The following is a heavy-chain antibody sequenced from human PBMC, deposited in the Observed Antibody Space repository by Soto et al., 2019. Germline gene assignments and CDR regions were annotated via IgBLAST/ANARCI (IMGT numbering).Heavy chain of an antibody. Sequence: QVNLVKSGGGLVQPGRSLRLSCEASGFTFRNSGMEWIRQAPGKGLEWVARIWYDGSSQYYADSVKGRFTISRDNSKNTLYMEMNSVRVEDTAVYYCARDMDSNYDGMDVWGQGTTVIVSS. D-gene: IGHD4-4*01. V-gene: IGHV3-33*01. CDR1: GFTFRNSG. J-gene: IGHJ6*02. CDR2: IWYDGSSQ. CDR3: ARDMDSNYDGMDV.